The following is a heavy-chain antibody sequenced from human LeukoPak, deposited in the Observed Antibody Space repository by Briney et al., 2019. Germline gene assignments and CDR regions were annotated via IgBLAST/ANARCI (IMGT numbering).Heavy chain of an antibody. V-gene: IGHV3-23*01. Sequence: GGSLTLSCTASGFTFDAYAMNWVRQAPGKGLEWVSGLTNTGGTKYYADSVKGRFSISRDNSKITVSLQMNSLSADDTAVYYCARSAYLDSSGYYFDFWGQGTLVTVSS. CDR1: GFTFDAYA. CDR3: ARSAYLDSSGYYFDF. D-gene: IGHD3-22*01. J-gene: IGHJ4*02. CDR2: LTNTGGTK.